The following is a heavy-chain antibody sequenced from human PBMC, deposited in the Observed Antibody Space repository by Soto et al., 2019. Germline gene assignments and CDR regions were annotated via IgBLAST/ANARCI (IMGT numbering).Heavy chain of an antibody. CDR1: GFPFISYA. Sequence: GGSLRLSCAASGFPFISYAMSWVRQAPGKGLEWVSAISGSGGSTYYADSVKGRFTISRDNSKNTLYLQMNSLRAEDTAVYYCAKLDIGYSSSWSDYWGQGTLVTVSS. J-gene: IGHJ4*02. V-gene: IGHV3-23*01. CDR2: ISGSGGST. CDR3: AKLDIGYSSSWSDY. D-gene: IGHD6-13*01.